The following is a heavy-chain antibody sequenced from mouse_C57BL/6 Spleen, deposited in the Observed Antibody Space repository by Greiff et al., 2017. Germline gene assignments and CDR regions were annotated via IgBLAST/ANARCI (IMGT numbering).Heavy chain of an antibody. D-gene: IGHD2-4*01. V-gene: IGHV1-72*01. Sequence: QVQLQQPGAELVKPGASVKLSCKASGYTFTSYWMHWVKQRPGRGLEWIGRIDPNSGGTKYNEKFKSKATLTVDNPSSTAYMQLRSLTAEDAAVYYCARLGNYYEYDDYYAMDYWGQGTSVTVSS. CDR3: ARLGNYYEYDDYYAMDY. J-gene: IGHJ4*01. CDR2: IDPNSGGT. CDR1: GYTFTSYW.